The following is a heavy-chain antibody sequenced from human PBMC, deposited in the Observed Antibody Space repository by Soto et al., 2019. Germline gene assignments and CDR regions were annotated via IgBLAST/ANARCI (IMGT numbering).Heavy chain of an antibody. V-gene: IGHV1-18*04. CDR1: GYTFTSYG. Sequence: ASVKVSCKASGYTFTSYGISWVRQARGQGLEWMGWITAYNGNTNYAQKLQGRATMTTDTSTSTAYMELRSLRSDDTAVYYCARGLEDFWSGYYDYYYYYGMDVWGQGTTVTVSS. J-gene: IGHJ6*02. CDR3: ARGLEDFWSGYYDYYYYYGMDV. CDR2: ITAYNGNT. D-gene: IGHD3-3*01.